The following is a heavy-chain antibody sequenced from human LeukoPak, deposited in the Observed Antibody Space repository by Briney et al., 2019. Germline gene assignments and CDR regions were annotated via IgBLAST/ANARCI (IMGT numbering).Heavy chain of an antibody. CDR2: IYIGGST. J-gene: IGHJ4*02. D-gene: IGHD6-19*01. Sequence: PGGSLRLSCAASGFTVSSSYMTWVRQAPGKGLEWVSTIYIGGSTYYADSVKGRFTIPRDNSKNTLYLQMNSLRAEDTAVYYCARDRAVPGRGYYFDCWGQGTLVTVSS. CDR3: ARDRAVPGRGYYFDC. V-gene: IGHV3-53*01. CDR1: GFTVSSSY.